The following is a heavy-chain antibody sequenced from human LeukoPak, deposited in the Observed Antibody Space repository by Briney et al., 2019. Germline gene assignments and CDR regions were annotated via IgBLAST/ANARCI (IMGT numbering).Heavy chain of an antibody. CDR1: GFTFSSYW. J-gene: IGHJ4*02. D-gene: IGHD3-22*01. CDR3: ARDSRLYYYDSSGYIDY. V-gene: IGHV3-7*01. Sequence: GGSLRLSCAASGFTFSSYWMSWVRQAPGKGREWVANIKQDGSEKYYVDSVKGRFTISRDNAKNSLYLQMNSLRAEDTAVYYCARDSRLYYYDSSGYIDYWGQGTLVTVSS. CDR2: IKQDGSEK.